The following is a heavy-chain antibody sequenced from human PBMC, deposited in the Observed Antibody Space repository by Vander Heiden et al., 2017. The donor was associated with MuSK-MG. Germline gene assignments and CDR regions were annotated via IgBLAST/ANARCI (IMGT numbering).Heavy chain of an antibody. Sequence: EVHLVETGGGLIQPGGSLRLSCEVSGFTVSRNDIPWVRQAPGKGLEWISIIYSGGTTDYADSVKGRFTISRDSSKNTLYLEMTSLRAEDTAMYYCATDFNGGRGFDYWGQGTLVTVSS. CDR3: ATDFNGGRGFDY. V-gene: IGHV3-53*02. J-gene: IGHJ4*02. D-gene: IGHD1-26*01. CDR2: IYSGGTT. CDR1: GFTVSRND.